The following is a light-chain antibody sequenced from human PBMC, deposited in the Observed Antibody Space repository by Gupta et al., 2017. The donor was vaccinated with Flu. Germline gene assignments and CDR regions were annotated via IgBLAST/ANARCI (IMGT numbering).Light chain of an antibody. Sequence: DIQMTQSPSTLSASVGDRVIITCRASQSLSTWLAWYQQKPGKAPKLLIYRASSLESGVPSRFSGSGSGTEFTLTISSLQPDDFATYYCQQYNSYPETFGPGTKVDIK. V-gene: IGKV1-5*03. CDR1: QSLSTW. CDR2: RAS. J-gene: IGKJ1*01. CDR3: QQYNSYPET.